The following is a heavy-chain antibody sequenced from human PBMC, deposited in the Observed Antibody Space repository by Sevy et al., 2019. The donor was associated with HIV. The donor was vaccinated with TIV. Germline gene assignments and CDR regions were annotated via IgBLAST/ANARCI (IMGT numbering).Heavy chain of an antibody. V-gene: IGHV3-74*01. D-gene: IGHD3-3*01. Sequence: GESLKISCAASGFTFRNYWMHWVHQAPGKGLVSVSYIHTDGSSSYYADYVKGRFTISRDNAQNTRYLQMNSLRAEDTAVYYCARAGIGDFWSGYYGIDHWGQGTLVTVSS. CDR2: IHTDGSSS. CDR3: ARAGIGDFWSGYYGIDH. CDR1: GFTFRNYW. J-gene: IGHJ4*02.